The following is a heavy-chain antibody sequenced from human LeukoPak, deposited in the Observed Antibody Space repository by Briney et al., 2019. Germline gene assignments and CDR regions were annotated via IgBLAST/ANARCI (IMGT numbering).Heavy chain of an antibody. Sequence: ASVKVSCRASRHTFIGYYVHWVRQAPGQGLEWMGWINPNSGDTNFAPKFRGRVSMTRDTSIGTAHMELSRLRSDDTAVYYCARGVLGIYYYNSGAYYDDCFDPWGQGTLVTVSS. J-gene: IGHJ5*02. CDR1: RHTFIGYY. V-gene: IGHV1-2*02. CDR2: INPNSGDT. D-gene: IGHD3-22*01. CDR3: ARGVLGIYYYNSGAYYDDCFDP.